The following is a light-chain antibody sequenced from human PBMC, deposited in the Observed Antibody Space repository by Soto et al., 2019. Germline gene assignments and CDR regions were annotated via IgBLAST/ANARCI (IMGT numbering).Light chain of an antibody. J-gene: IGLJ3*02. V-gene: IGLV2-11*01. Sequence: QAVVTQPRSVSGSPGQSVTLSCTGTSSDVGGYDFVSWYQQYPGKAPKLIIYDVTKRTSGVPDRFSGSKSGNSASLTISGLQAEDEADYYCSSYAGSYILGVFGGGTQLTVL. CDR2: DVT. CDR3: SSYAGSYILGV. CDR1: SSDVGGYDF.